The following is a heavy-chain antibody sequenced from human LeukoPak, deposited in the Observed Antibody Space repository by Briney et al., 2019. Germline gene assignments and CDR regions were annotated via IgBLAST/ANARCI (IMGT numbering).Heavy chain of an antibody. CDR3: AKEGYDYVWGSYRANYYYGMDV. CDR1: GFTFDDYA. J-gene: IGHJ6*02. CDR2: ISWNSGSI. Sequence: GGSLRLSCAASGFTFDDYAMHWVRQAPGKGLEWVSGISWNSGSIGYADSVKGRFTISRDNAKNSLYLQMNSLRAEDTALYYCAKEGYDYVWGSYRANYYYGMDVWGQGTTVTVSS. V-gene: IGHV3-9*01. D-gene: IGHD3-16*02.